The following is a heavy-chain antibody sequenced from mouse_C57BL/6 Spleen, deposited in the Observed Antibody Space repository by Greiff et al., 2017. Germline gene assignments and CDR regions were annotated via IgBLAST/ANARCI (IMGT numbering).Heavy chain of an antibody. J-gene: IGHJ1*03. CDR3: ARDYGYYWYFDV. CDR1: GFTFSDYY. V-gene: IGHV5-16*01. Sequence: EVMLVESEGGLVQPGRSMKLSCTASGFTFSDYYMAWVRQVPEKGLEWVANINYDGSSTYYLDSLKSRFIISRDNAKNILYLQMSSLKSEDTATYYCARDYGYYWYFDVWGTGTTVTVSS. CDR2: INYDGSST. D-gene: IGHD2-2*01.